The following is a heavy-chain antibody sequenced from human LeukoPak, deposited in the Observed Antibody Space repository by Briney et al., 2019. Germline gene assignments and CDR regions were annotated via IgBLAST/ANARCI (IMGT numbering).Heavy chain of an antibody. V-gene: IGHV6-1*01. Sequence: SQTLSLTCAISGDTVSSNTAAYNWLRLSPSRGLEWLGRTYYRSTWLNDYAPSVRGRITVSPDTSKNQFSLQLNSMTPEDTAVYYCARDRLGKGYWGQGTPVTVSS. CDR2: TYYRSTWLN. CDR1: GDTVSSNTAA. CDR3: ARDRLGKGY. J-gene: IGHJ4*02. D-gene: IGHD7-27*01.